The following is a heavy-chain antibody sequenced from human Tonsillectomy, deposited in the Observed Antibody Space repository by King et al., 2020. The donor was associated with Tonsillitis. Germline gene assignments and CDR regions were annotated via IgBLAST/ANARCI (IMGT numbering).Heavy chain of an antibody. CDR2: FYYSGST. V-gene: IGHV4-39*01. J-gene: IGHJ5*02. D-gene: IGHD3-9*01. CDR1: GDSISTSDYY. Sequence: QLQESGPGLVKPSETLSLTCTVSGDSISTSDYYWGWIRQPPGKGLEWIGSFYYSGSTYYNLSLKSRVNISVDMSKNQFSLKLSSVTAADTAVYYCARRKYDILTGSFDPWGQGTLVTVSS. CDR3: ARRKYDILTGSFDP.